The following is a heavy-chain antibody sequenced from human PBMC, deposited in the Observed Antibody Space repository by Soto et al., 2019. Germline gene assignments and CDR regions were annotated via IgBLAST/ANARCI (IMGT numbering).Heavy chain of an antibody. J-gene: IGHJ4*02. V-gene: IGHV3-23*01. CDR2: ISPGGGGP. CDR1: GFTFNNYA. CDR3: AKDKSVASD. Sequence: GGSLRLSCAASGFTFNNYAMSWVRQAPGKGLEWVSGISPGGGGPYYADFVKGRFTISRDNSKNTLYLQMNSLRAEDTAIYYCAKDKSVASDWGQGTLVTVSS. D-gene: IGHD2-15*01.